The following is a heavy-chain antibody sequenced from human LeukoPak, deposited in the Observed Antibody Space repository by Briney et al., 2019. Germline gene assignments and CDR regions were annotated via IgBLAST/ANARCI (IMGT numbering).Heavy chain of an antibody. Sequence: GASVKVSCKASGYTFTGYYMHWVRQAPGQGLEWMGWINPNSGGTNYAQKFQGRVTMTRDTSISTAYMELSRLRSDDTAVYYCAREEILWFGELSFPNTGPLRWFDPWGQGTLVTVPS. J-gene: IGHJ5*02. D-gene: IGHD3-10*01. CDR1: GYTFTGYY. CDR2: INPNSGGT. CDR3: AREEILWFGELSFPNTGPLRWFDP. V-gene: IGHV1-2*02.